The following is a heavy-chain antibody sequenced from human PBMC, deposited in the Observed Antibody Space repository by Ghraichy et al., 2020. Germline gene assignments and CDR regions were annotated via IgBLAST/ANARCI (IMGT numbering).Heavy chain of an antibody. D-gene: IGHD4-11*01. CDR3: ASEGLTVAGDGMDV. J-gene: IGHJ6*04. CDR1: GFTFSSYS. V-gene: IGHV3-48*02. Sequence: GGSLRLSCAASGFTFSSYSMNWVRQAPGKGLEWVSYIGYSSTPIYYADSVKGRFTVSRDDAKKSLYLHMNSLRDEDTAVYYCASEGLTVAGDGMDVWGKGTTVTVSS. CDR2: IGYSSTPI.